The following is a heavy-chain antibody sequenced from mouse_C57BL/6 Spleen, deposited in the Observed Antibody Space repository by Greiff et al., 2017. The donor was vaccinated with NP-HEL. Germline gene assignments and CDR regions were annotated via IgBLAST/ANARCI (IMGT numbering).Heavy chain of an antibody. D-gene: IGHD2-5*01. CDR1: GYTFTDYN. V-gene: IGHV1-22*01. CDR3: ARGGYSNYAYYAMDY. CDR2: INPNNGGT. Sequence: VQLQQSGPELVKPGASVKMSCKASGYTFTDYNMHWVKQSHGKSLVWIGYINPNNGGTSYNQKFKGKATLTVNNSSSTAYMGLRSLTSEDSAVYYCARGGYSNYAYYAMDYWGQGTSGTVSS. J-gene: IGHJ4*01.